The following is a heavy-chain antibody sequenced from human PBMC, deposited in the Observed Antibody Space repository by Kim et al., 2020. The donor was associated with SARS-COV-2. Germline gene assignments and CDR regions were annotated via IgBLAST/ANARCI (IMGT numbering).Heavy chain of an antibody. J-gene: IGHJ6*02. V-gene: IGHV3-30*04. CDR1: GFTFSSYA. CDR2: ISYDGSNK. D-gene: IGHD3-10*01. CDR3: ARDHYGSGSYYRYYYYYYGMDV. Sequence: GGSLRLSCAASGFTFSSYAMHWVRQAPGKGLEWVAVISYDGSNKYYADSVKGRFTISRDNSKNTLYLQMNSLRAEDTAVYYCARDHYGSGSYYRYYYYYYGMDVWGQGTTVTVSS.